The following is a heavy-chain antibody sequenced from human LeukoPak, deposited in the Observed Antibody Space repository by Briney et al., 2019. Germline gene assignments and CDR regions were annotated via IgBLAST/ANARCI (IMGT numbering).Heavy chain of an antibody. D-gene: IGHD2-21*02. V-gene: IGHV3-23*01. J-gene: IGHJ4*02. Sequence: GGSLRLSCAASGFPFSSYAMSWVRQAPGKGLEWVSAISGSGGSAYYADSVKGRFTISRDNSKNTLYLQMNSLRAEDTAVYYCAKDGLLADCGGDCYKGPPYYFDYWGQGTLVTVSS. CDR3: AKDGLLADCGGDCYKGPPYYFDY. CDR1: GFPFSSYA. CDR2: ISGSGGSA.